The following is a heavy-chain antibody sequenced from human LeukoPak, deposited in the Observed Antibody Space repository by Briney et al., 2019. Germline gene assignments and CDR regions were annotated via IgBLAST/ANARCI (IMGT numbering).Heavy chain of an antibody. J-gene: IGHJ4*02. Sequence: SVKVSCKASGGTFSSYAISWVRQAPGQGLEWMGGIIPIFGTANYAQKFQGRVTITADESTSTAYMELSSLRSEDTAVYYCARDSLGLVGFHYWGQGTLVTVSS. CDR2: IIPIFGTA. V-gene: IGHV1-69*13. D-gene: IGHD7-27*01. CDR3: ARDSLGLVGFHY. CDR1: GGTFSSYA.